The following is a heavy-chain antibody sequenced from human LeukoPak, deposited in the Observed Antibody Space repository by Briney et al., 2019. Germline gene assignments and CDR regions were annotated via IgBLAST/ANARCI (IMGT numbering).Heavy chain of an antibody. J-gene: IGHJ6*02. CDR3: ARDSPPYSGGWPLGDYYYYGMDV. CDR1: GGSISSGDYY. Sequence: SQTLSLTCTVSGGSISSGDYYWSWIRQPPGKGLEWIGYIYYSGSTYYNPSLKSRVTISVDTSKNQFSLKLSSVTAADTAVYYCARDSPPYSGGWPLGDYYYYGMDVWGQGTTVTVSS. CDR2: IYYSGST. V-gene: IGHV4-30-4*01. D-gene: IGHD6-19*01.